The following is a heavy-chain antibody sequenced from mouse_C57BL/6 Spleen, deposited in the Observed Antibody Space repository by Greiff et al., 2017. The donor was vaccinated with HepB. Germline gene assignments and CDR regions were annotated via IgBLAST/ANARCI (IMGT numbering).Heavy chain of an antibody. Sequence: QVQLQQSGPGLVQPSQSLSITCTVSGFSLTSYGVHWVRQSPGKGLEWLGVIWSGGSTDYNAAFISRLSISKDKSKSQVFFIMISLQSDDTAIYYCARKRSMVTTGDFDYGGKGTTLTVSS. CDR1: GFSLTSYG. CDR3: ARKRSMVTTGDFDY. J-gene: IGHJ2*01. V-gene: IGHV2-2*01. CDR2: IWSGGST. D-gene: IGHD2-2*01.